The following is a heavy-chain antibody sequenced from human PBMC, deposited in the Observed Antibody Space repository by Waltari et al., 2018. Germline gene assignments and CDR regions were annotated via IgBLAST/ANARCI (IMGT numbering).Heavy chain of an antibody. CDR2: IAHSAKA. D-gene: IGHD3-10*01. CDR3: VRDLGGSGNSWFDA. J-gene: IGHJ5*02. V-gene: IGHV4-38-2*02. Sequence: QVQLQESGPGLARPSETLSLTCVVSSYSIRSGYFWGWIRQPPGKGLEWVGSIAHSAKAYYNPSLRSRVTMSVDTSKNQFALKVTSVTAADTAIYYCVRDLGGSGNSWFDAWGQGTLVTVSS. CDR1: SYSIRSGYF.